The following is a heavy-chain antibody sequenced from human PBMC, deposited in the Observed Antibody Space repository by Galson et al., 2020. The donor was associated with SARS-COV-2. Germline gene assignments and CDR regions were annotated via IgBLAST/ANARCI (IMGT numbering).Heavy chain of an antibody. CDR2: IWYDGSNK. CDR1: GFTFSSYG. D-gene: IGHD3-3*01. Sequence: GGSLRLSCAASGFTFSSYGMHWVRQAPGKGLEWVAVIWYDGSNKYYADSVRGRFTISRDNSKNTLYLQMNSLRAEDTAVYYCARDFATFKIILRVWGQGTLVTVSS. J-gene: IGHJ4*02. CDR3: ARDFATFKIILRV. V-gene: IGHV3-33*01.